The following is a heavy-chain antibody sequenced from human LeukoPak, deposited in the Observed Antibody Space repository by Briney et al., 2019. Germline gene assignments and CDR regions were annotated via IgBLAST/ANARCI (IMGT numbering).Heavy chain of an antibody. J-gene: IGHJ4*02. V-gene: IGHV4-34*01. CDR1: GGSFSNCY. Sequence: SETLSLTCAVYGGSFSNCYWSWIRQPPGKGLEWIGEINHSGSTNYNPSLKSRVTISVDTSKNQFSLKLSSVTAADTAVYYCARNFDYWGQGTLVTVSS. CDR2: INHSGST. CDR3: ARNFDY.